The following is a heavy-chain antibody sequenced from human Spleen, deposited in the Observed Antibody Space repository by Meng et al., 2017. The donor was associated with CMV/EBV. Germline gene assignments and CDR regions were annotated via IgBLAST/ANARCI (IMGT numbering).Heavy chain of an antibody. D-gene: IGHD3-3*01. CDR1: FSSYA. V-gene: IGHV3-30*04. CDR2: ISYDGSNK. J-gene: IGHJ4*02. Sequence: FSSYAMHWVRQAPGKGLEWVAVISYDGSNKYYADSVKGRFTISRDNSKNTLYLQMNSLRAEDAAVYYCARDSGGSHVLRFLEWFFDYWGQGTLVTVSS. CDR3: ARDSGGSHVLRFLEWFFDY.